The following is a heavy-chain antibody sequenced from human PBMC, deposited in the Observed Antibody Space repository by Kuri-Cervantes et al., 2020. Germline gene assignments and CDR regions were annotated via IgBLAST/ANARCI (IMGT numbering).Heavy chain of an antibody. CDR3: ASTNIVGGDY. CDR1: GGSISSYY. Sequence: SETLSLTCTVSGGSISSYYWSWIRQPPGKGLEWIGEINHSGSTYYNPSLKSRVTISVDTSKNQFSLKLSSVTAADTAVYYCASTNIVGGDYWGQGTLVTVSS. V-gene: IGHV4-34*01. J-gene: IGHJ4*02. CDR2: INHSGST. D-gene: IGHD1-26*01.